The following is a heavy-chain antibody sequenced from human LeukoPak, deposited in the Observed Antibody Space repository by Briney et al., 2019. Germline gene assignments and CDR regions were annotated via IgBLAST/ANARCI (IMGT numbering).Heavy chain of an antibody. CDR1: GFTLSRYW. CDR3: ARDRGWYDY. D-gene: IGHD6-19*01. J-gene: IGHJ4*02. Sequence: GGSLGLSCAASGFTLSRYWTTWVRQAPGKGLEWVANIKRDGSEKWYVDSVKGRFTIYRDNVKNSLYLQMNSLRVDDTAVYYCARDRGWYDYWGQGILVTVSS. V-gene: IGHV3-7*05. CDR2: IKRDGSEK.